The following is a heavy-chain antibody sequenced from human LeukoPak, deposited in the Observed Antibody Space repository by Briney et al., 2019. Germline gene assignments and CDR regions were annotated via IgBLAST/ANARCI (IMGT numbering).Heavy chain of an antibody. CDR2: IHPGDSDS. CDR3: ARQKLDRGPNHYYYYYMDV. Sequence: GESLKISCKGSGYNFTTYWIAWVRQMPGKGLEWMGIIHPGDSDSRYSPSFEGQVTISADKSISTAYLQWSSLKASDTAMYYCARQKLDRGPNHYYYYYMDVWGKGTTVTVSS. D-gene: IGHD3-10*01. V-gene: IGHV5-51*01. J-gene: IGHJ6*03. CDR1: GYNFTTYW.